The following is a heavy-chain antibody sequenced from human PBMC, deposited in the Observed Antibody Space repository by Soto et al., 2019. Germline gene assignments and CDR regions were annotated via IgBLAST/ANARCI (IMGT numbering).Heavy chain of an antibody. Sequence: ASVKVSCKQSGYELTAYDIKWVRQDSVQVLEGMGWMNPINGATGSARRFQGRVSMTRNTATGTAYLELTSLRSDDTAVYYCGRGPSPRAPAGGTPYYYAMDVWRQGNTVTVSS. CDR1: GYELTAYD. J-gene: IGHJ6*02. D-gene: IGHD6-13*01. CDR2: MNPINGAT. V-gene: IGHV1-8*02. CDR3: GRGPSPRAPAGGTPYYYAMDV.